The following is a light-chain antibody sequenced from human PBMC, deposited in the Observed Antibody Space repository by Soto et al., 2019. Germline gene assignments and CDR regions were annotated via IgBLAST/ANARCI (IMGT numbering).Light chain of an antibody. Sequence: DIQMTQSPSTLSASVGDRVTITCRVSQTISTWLAWYQQKTGKAPALLIHDASSLQSGVPSRFSGSGSGTEFTLTVSGLQPDDLATYYCQQYNSYSRFGQGTKVDIK. J-gene: IGKJ1*01. CDR3: QQYNSYSR. V-gene: IGKV1-5*01. CDR1: QTISTW. CDR2: DAS.